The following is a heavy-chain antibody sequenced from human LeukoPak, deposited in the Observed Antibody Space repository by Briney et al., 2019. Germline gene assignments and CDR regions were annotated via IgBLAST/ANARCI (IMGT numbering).Heavy chain of an antibody. D-gene: IGHD3-10*01. Sequence: ASVKVSCKASGYTFTGYYMHWVRQAPGQGLEWMGIINPSGGSTSYAQKFQGRVTMTRDMSTSTVYMELSSLRSEDTAVYYCARDHRGSGSRYYYYYMDVWGKGTTVTISS. CDR1: GYTFTGYY. J-gene: IGHJ6*03. CDR3: ARDHRGSGSRYYYYYMDV. V-gene: IGHV1-46*01. CDR2: INPSGGST.